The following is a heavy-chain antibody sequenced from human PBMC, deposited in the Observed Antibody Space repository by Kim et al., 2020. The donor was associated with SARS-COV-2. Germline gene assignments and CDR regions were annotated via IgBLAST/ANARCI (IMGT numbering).Heavy chain of an antibody. V-gene: IGHV1-2*02. CDR1: GYTFTGYY. J-gene: IGHJ6*02. Sequence: ASVKVSCKASGYTFTGYYMHWVRQAPGQGLEWMGWINPNSGGTNYAQKFQGRVTMTRDTSISTAYMELSRLRSDDTAVYYCATRYYYDSSGYYVPYYYYGMDVWGQGTTVTVSS. CDR2: INPNSGGT. D-gene: IGHD3-22*01. CDR3: ATRYYYDSSGYYVPYYYYGMDV.